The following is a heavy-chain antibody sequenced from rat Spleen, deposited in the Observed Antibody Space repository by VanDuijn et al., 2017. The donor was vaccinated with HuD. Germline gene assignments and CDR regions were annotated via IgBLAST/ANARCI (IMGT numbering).Heavy chain of an antibody. Sequence: EVQLVESGGGLVQPGRSQKLSCVASGFTFNNYWMTWIRQAPGKGLEWVASITNTGRSTYYPDSVKGRFTISRDNAESTLYLQMDSLRSEDTATYYCARHGDKRTVAAVDYWGQGVMVTVSS. CDR3: ARHGDKRTVAAVDY. J-gene: IGHJ2*01. CDR2: ITNTGRST. CDR1: GFTFNNYW. V-gene: IGHV5-31*01. D-gene: IGHD1-8*01.